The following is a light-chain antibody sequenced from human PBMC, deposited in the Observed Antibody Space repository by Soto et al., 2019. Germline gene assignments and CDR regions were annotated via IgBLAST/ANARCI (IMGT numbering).Light chain of an antibody. CDR1: QGIGNY. CDR2: AAS. J-gene: IGKJ1*01. CDR3: QQYGSSPRT. Sequence: IQLTQSPSSLSASVGDRATFTCRASQGIGNYLAWYQQKPGKAPKVLIYAASTLQSGVPSRFSGSGSGTDFTLTISRLEPEDFAVYYCQQYGSSPRTFGQGTKADI. V-gene: IGKV1-9*01.